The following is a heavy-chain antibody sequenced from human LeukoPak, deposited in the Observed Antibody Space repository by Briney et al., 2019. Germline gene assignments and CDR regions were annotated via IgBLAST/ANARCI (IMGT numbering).Heavy chain of an antibody. CDR2: IFHTGDV. CDR3: AREVVAAPGTVDY. Sequence: PSETLSLTCTVSGYSINSGYFWGWVRQPPGKGPEWIGSIFHTGDVYYNPSLRSRVTISVDTSKNQFSLKLSSVTAADTAVYYCAREVVAAPGTVDYWGQGTLVTVSS. J-gene: IGHJ4*01. V-gene: IGHV4-38-2*02. CDR1: GYSINSGYF. D-gene: IGHD6-13*01.